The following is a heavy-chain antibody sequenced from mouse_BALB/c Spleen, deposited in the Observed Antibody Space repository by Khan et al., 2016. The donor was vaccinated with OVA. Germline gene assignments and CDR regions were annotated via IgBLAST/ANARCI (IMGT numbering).Heavy chain of an antibody. D-gene: IGHD1-1*01. CDR2: IGPGSGST. Sequence: DLVKPGAAVKLSCKASGYTFTSYWINWIKQRPGQGLEWIGRIGPGSGSTSYNEMFKGKATLTVDTSSSTAYIQLSSLSSEDSAVYFCARSNYYGSGLYAMDYRGQGTSVTVSS. CDR3: ARSNYYGSGLYAMDY. CDR1: GYTFTSYW. V-gene: IGHV1S41*01. J-gene: IGHJ4*01.